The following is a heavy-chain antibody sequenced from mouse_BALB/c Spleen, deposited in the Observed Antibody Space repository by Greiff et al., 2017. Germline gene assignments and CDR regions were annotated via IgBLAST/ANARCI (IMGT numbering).Heavy chain of an antibody. CDR3: ARARTTGTGFAY. CDR2: IWAGGST. D-gene: IGHD4-1*02. V-gene: IGHV2-9*02. Sequence: VHLVESGPGLVAPSQSLSITCTVSGFSLTSYGVHWVRQPPGKGLEWLGVIWAGGSTNYNSALMSRLSISKDNSKSQVFLKMNSLQTDDTAMYYCARARTTGTGFAYWGQGTLVTVSA. CDR1: GFSLTSYG. J-gene: IGHJ3*01.